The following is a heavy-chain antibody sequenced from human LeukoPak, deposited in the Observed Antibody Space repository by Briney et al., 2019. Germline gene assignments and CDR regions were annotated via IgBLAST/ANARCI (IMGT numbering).Heavy chain of an antibody. Sequence: GGSLRLSCAASGFAFSTYWMHWVRQGPGKGLVWVSRISSDGSSTNYADSVKGRFTISRDNAKNTLYLQMNSLRAEDTAVYYCTRSMYYFDYWGQGTLVTVSS. D-gene: IGHD2-8*01. CDR3: TRSMYYFDY. J-gene: IGHJ4*02. CDR2: ISSDGSST. V-gene: IGHV3-74*01. CDR1: GFAFSTYW.